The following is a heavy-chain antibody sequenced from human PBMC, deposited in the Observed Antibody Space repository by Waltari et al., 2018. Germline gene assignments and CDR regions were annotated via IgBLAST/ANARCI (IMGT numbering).Heavy chain of an antibody. CDR2: FDPEDGET. V-gene: IGHV1-24*01. D-gene: IGHD3-22*01. CDR1: GYTLTDLS. Sequence: VQLVGSGAEVKKPGASVKVYCRGSGYTLTDLSMHWVRQAPGTGLEWMGGFDPEDGETIYAQKFQVRVTMTEDTSTDTAYMELSSLRSEDTAVYYCSTVDYDSSGYHVDYWGQGTLVTVSS. J-gene: IGHJ4*02. CDR3: STVDYDSSGYHVDY.